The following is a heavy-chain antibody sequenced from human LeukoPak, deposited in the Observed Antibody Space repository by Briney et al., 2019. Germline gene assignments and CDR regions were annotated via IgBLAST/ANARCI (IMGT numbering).Heavy chain of an antibody. Sequence: PGGSLRLSCAASGFTFSSYAMSWVRQAPGKGLEWVSAISGSGGSTYYADSVKGRFTISRDNAKNTLYLQMNSLRAEDTAVYYCATRGDIVVAPEYWGQGTLVTVSS. CDR3: ATRGDIVVAPEY. J-gene: IGHJ4*02. V-gene: IGHV3-23*01. CDR1: GFTFSSYA. D-gene: IGHD2-2*01. CDR2: ISGSGGST.